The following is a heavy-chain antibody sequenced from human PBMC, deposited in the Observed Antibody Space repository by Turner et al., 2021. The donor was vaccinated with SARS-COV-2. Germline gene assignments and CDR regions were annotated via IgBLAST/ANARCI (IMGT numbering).Heavy chain of an antibody. Sequence: QLQLQESGPGLVKPSETLSLTCTVSGGSISSSSYYWGWIRQPPGKGLEWIGSIYYSGSTYYNPSLKSRVTISVDTSKNQCSLKLSSVTAADTAVYYCATSTVAGTELNYYGMDVWGQGTTVTVS. CDR1: GGSISSSSYY. CDR3: ATSTVAGTELNYYGMDV. D-gene: IGHD6-13*01. CDR2: IYYSGST. V-gene: IGHV4-39*01. J-gene: IGHJ6*02.